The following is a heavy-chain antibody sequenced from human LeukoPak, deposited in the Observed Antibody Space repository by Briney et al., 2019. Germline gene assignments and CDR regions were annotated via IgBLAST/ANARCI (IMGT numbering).Heavy chain of an antibody. V-gene: IGHV4-59*01. CDR2: IYYIGNT. CDR3: ARDLGHPARFDP. J-gene: IGHJ5*02. Sequence: PSETLSLTCTVSGDSISNYYWTWIRQPPGKGLEWIGNIYYIGNTNYNPSLKSRVTISIHTSKNQFSLKVNSVTAEDTAVYYCARDLGHPARFDPWGQGTLVTVSS. CDR1: GDSISNYY.